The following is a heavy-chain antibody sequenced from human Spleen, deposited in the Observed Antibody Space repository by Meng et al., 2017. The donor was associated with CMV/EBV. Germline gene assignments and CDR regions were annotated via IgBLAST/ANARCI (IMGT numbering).Heavy chain of an antibody. CDR2: IYPGDSDT. CDR1: GYTFTDYW. CDR3: ARLGPYGGTPLDAFDI. Sequence: GESLKISCKVSGYTFTDYWIGWVRQMAGKGLEWMGFIYPGDSDTKYSPSFQGQVTISADKSISTAYLQWSSLEASDTDMYYCARLGPYGGTPLDAFDIWGQGTVVTVSS. D-gene: IGHD4-23*01. J-gene: IGHJ3*02. V-gene: IGHV5-51*01.